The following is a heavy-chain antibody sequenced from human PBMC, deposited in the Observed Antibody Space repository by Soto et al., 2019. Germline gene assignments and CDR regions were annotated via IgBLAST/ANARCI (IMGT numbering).Heavy chain of an antibody. J-gene: IGHJ3*02. D-gene: IGHD3-22*01. Sequence: SLRLSCAASGFPFHSYGTHWVRQAPGQGLEWVAVIWYDGSNKYYADSVKGRFTISRDNSKNTLYLQMNSLRAEDTAVYYGARVPMIVVGAFDTWCQGKTVTVSS. CDR3: ARVPMIVVGAFDT. CDR2: IWYDGSNK. CDR1: GFPFHSYG. V-gene: IGHV3-33*01.